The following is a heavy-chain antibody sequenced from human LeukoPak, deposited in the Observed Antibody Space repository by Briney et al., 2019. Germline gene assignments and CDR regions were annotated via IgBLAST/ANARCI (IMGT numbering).Heavy chain of an antibody. Sequence: GGSLRLSCAASGFTFSSYAMTWVRQAPGKGLEWVSGITADGGSTFYADSVKGRFTISRDNSKNTLYLQTDSLRADDTAVYYCARVVVVAATVDYWGQGTLVTVSS. D-gene: IGHD2-15*01. J-gene: IGHJ4*02. V-gene: IGHV3-23*01. CDR3: ARVVVVAATVDY. CDR1: GFTFSSYA. CDR2: ITADGGST.